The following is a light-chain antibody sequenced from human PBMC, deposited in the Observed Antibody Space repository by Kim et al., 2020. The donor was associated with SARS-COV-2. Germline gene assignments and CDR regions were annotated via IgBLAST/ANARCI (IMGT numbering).Light chain of an antibody. Sequence: TSCCSGNCHNTAGYDVDLYQHLPGTAPKLLIFGNNTRPSGVPDRFSGSKSGTSASLAITGLQAEDEADYYCQSYDSSLSGWVFGGGTQLTVL. CDR1: NCHNTAGYD. V-gene: IGLV1-40*01. CDR2: GNN. CDR3: QSYDSSLSGWV. J-gene: IGLJ3*02.